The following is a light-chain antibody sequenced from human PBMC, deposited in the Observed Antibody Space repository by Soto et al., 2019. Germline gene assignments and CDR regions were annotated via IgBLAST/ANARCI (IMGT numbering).Light chain of an antibody. CDR1: QSVYTN. V-gene: IGKV3-15*01. J-gene: IGKJ3*01. CDR3: QQYNNWPPVT. CDR2: GAS. Sequence: EIVMTQSPSTLSVSPGERATLSCRASQSVYTNLAWYQQKPGQAPRLLIYGASTRATGIPARFSGSGSGTEFTLTISSLQSEDFAVYFCQQYNNWPPVTFGPGTKVDIK.